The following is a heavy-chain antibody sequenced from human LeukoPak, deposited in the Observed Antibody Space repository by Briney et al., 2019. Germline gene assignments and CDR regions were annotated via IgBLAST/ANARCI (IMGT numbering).Heavy chain of an antibody. J-gene: IGHJ3*02. V-gene: IGHV3-66*01. Sequence: PGGSLRLSCAASGFTVSSNYMSWVRQAPGKGLEWVSVIYSGGSTYYADSVKGRLTISRDNSKNTVNLQMNSLRAEDTAVYYCARARSDDFWSGHLVAFDIWGQGTMVTVSS. CDR1: GFTVSSNY. D-gene: IGHD3-3*01. CDR2: IYSGGST. CDR3: ARARSDDFWSGHLVAFDI.